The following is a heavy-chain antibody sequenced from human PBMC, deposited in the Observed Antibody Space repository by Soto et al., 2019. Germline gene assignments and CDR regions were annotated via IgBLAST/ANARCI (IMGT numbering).Heavy chain of an antibody. CDR1: GGTFSSYA. D-gene: IGHD3-22*01. V-gene: IGHV1-69*06. CDR2: IIPIFGTA. Sequence: GASVKVSCKASGGTFSSYAISWVRQAPGQGLEWMGGIIPIFGTANYAQKFQGRVTITADKSTSTAYMELSSLRSEDTAVYYCASYEDSSGYYRAALAYWGQGTLVTVSS. CDR3: ASYEDSSGYYRAALAY. J-gene: IGHJ4*02.